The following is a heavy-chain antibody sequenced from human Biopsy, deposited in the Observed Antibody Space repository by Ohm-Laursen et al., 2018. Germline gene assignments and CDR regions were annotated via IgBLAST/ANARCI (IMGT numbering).Heavy chain of an antibody. V-gene: IGHV4-39*01. CDR1: GGSISNNNYY. D-gene: IGHD3-22*01. CDR2: IFYRGST. CDR3: ARDYDTSGYYYVS. J-gene: IGHJ5*02. Sequence: SDTLSLTCAVSGGSISNNNYYWGWIRQPTGKGLEWIGSIFYRGSTHYKPTLKSRVNISVDTSKSKFSLKLNSLTAADTAVYYCARDYDTSGYYYVSWGQGTLVTVSS.